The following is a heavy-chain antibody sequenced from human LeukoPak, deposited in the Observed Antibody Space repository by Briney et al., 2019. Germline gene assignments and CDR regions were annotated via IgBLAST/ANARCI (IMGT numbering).Heavy chain of an antibody. Sequence: GGSLRLSCAASGFTFSSYAMSWVRQAPGKGLEWVSAISGSGGSTYYADSVKGRFTISRDNSKNTLYLQMNSLRAEDTAVYYCAKDNSLIYYYYGMDVWGQGTTVTVSS. CDR3: AKDNSLIYYYYGMDV. D-gene: IGHD2-8*01. CDR1: GFTFSSYA. CDR2: ISGSGGST. V-gene: IGHV3-23*01. J-gene: IGHJ6*02.